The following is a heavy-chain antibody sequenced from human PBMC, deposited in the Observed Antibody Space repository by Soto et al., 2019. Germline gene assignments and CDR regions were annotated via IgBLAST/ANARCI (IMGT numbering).Heavy chain of an antibody. V-gene: IGHV4-61*08. Sequence: SSETLSLTCSVSGDSVSSGAYYWSWIRQPPGKGLEWIGHVYYSGSTSYNPSLETGVTISVDTSKNQFSLKLTSVTPADMAIYYCARVKRSTSRLDPWGQGTLVTVSS. D-gene: IGHD1-26*01. J-gene: IGHJ5*02. CDR1: GDSVSSGAYY. CDR3: ARVKRSTSRLDP. CDR2: VYYSGST.